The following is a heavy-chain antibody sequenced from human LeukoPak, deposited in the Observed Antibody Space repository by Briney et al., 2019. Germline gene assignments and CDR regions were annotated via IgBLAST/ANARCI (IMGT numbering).Heavy chain of an antibody. J-gene: IGHJ4*02. CDR2: ISYDGSNK. CDR1: GFTFSSYA. CDR3: ARDQTPWDIVVVPAGGDY. V-gene: IGHV3-30-3*01. D-gene: IGHD2-2*01. Sequence: GSLRLSCAASGFTFSSYAMHWVRQAPGKGLEWVAVISYDGSNKYYADSVKGRFTISRDNSKNTLYLQMNSLRAEDTAVYYCARDQTPWDIVVVPAGGDYWGQGTLVTVSS.